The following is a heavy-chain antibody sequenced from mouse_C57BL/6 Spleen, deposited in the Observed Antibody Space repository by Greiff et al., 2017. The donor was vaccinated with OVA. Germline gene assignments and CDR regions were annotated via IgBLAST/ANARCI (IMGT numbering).Heavy chain of an antibody. D-gene: IGHD2-3*01. V-gene: IGHV1-26*01. CDR3: ARSPDGYYLYYAMDY. Sequence: EVQLQQSGPELVKPGASVKISCKASGYTFTDYYMNWVKQSHGKSLEWIGDINPNNGGTSYNQKFKGKATLTVDKSSSTAYMELRSLTSEDSAVYYCARSPDGYYLYYAMDYWGQGTSVTVSS. CDR2: INPNNGGT. J-gene: IGHJ4*01. CDR1: GYTFTDYY.